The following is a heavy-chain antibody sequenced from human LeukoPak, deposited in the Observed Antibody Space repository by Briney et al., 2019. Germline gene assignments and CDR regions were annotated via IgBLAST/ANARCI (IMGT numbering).Heavy chain of an antibody. CDR2: ISYDGSNK. D-gene: IGHD6-19*01. CDR3: ARWWTSVAFDY. Sequence: GRSLRLSCAASGFTFSSYAMHWVRQAPGKGLEWVAVISYDGSNKYYADSVKGRSTISRDNSKNTLYLQMNSLRAEDTAVYYCARWWTSVAFDYWGQGTLVTVSS. CDR1: GFTFSSYA. J-gene: IGHJ4*02. V-gene: IGHV3-30-3*01.